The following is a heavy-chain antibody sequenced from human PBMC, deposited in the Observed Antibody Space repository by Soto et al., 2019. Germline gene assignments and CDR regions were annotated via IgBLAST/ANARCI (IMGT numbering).Heavy chain of an antibody. CDR2: LSYTGRT. J-gene: IGHJ3*02. Sequence: QVLLQESGPQLVNPSQPLSLTCTVSGGPVRDAYSYWTWIRHPPGKGLEWMGYLSYTGRTYYNPSLRNRASISGDESSNHVSLRLSSVTAADTAVYYCAREREGGVFDIWGRGTVVTVSS. CDR3: AREREGGVFDI. CDR1: GGPVRDAYSY. V-gene: IGHV4-30-4*01. D-gene: IGHD2-8*02.